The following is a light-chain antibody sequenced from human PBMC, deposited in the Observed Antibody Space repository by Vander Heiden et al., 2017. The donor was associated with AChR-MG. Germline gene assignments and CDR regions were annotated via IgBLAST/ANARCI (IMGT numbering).Light chain of an antibody. V-gene: IGKV3-11*01. CDR3: QQRSYWLT. CDR1: QSVSSF. CDR2: DAS. J-gene: IGKJ4*01. Sequence: EIVLTQSPAILSLSPGERATLSCRASQSVSSFLAWYQQKPGQAPRLLIYDASNRATGIPARFSGSGSGTDFTLTISSLEPEDFAVYYCQQRSYWLTFGGGTKVEIK.